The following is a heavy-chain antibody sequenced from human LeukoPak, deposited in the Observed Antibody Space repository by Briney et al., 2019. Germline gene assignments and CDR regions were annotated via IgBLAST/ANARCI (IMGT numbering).Heavy chain of an antibody. J-gene: IGHJ4*02. V-gene: IGHV3-15*01. Sequence: GGSLRLSCVGSGFTFSHAWMSWVRQAPGKGLEWVGRIKSKGGGETTDYAAPLKGRFTISRDDSRNMVFLQMTSLTNEDTATYYCAKLRSLDDLGSSFDCWGQGTLVTVSS. CDR2: IKSKGGGETT. D-gene: IGHD3-3*01. CDR3: AKLRSLDDLGSSFDC. CDR1: GFTFSHAW.